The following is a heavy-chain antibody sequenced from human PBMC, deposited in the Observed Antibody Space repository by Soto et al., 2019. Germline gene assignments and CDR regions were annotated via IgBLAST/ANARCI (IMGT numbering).Heavy chain of an antibody. CDR2: INPNSGGT. CDR1: GYTFTGYY. CDR3: AVDSSGSGAYYFDY. J-gene: IGHJ4*02. D-gene: IGHD3-22*01. Sequence: QVQLVQSGAEVKKPGASVKVSCKASGYTFTGYYMHWVRQAPGQGLEWMGWINPNSGGTNYAQKFQGRVTMTRDTSISTADMELSRLRSYDTAVYYCAVDSSGSGAYYFDYWGQGTLVTVSS. V-gene: IGHV1-2*02.